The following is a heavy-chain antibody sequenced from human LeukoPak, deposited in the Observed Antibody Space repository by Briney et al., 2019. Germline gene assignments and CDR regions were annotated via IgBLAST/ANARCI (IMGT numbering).Heavy chain of an antibody. CDR1: GYSFTSYW. V-gene: IGHV5-51*01. Sequence: GESLKISCKGSGYSFTSYWIGWVRPMPGKGLEWMGIIYPGDSDTRYSPSFQGQVTISADKSISTAYLQWSSLKASDTAIYYCARSYSGSYNWFDPWGQGTLVTVSS. D-gene: IGHD1-26*01. CDR3: ARSYSGSYNWFDP. J-gene: IGHJ5*02. CDR2: IYPGDSDT.